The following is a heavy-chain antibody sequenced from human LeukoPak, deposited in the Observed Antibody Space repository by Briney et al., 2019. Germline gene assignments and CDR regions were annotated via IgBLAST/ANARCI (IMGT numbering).Heavy chain of an antibody. J-gene: IGHJ4*02. D-gene: IGHD3-16*02. V-gene: IGHV4-34*01. CDR2: INHSGST. Sequence: SETLSLTCAVYGGSFSGYYCSWIRQPPGKGLEWIGEINHSGSTNYNPSLKSRVTISVDTSKNQFSLKLSSVTAADTAVYYCARTDIWGSYRLDYWGQGNLVTVSS. CDR3: ARTDIWGSYRLDY. CDR1: GGSFSGYY.